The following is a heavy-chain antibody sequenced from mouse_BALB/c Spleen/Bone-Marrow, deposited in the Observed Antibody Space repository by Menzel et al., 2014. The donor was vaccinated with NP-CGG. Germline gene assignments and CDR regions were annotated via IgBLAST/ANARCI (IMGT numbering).Heavy chain of an antibody. Sequence: EAHLVESGGGLVQPGGSLKLSCAASGFTFSSYIMSWVRQTPEKRLEWVAYISNGGDNTYYPDTVKGRFIISRDNAKNTLCLQMSSLKSEDTAMYYCVRHRYDGYYFDYWGQGTTLTVSS. CDR3: VRHRYDGYYFDY. V-gene: IGHV5-12-2*01. CDR1: GFTFSSYI. D-gene: IGHD2-14*01. J-gene: IGHJ2*01. CDR2: ISNGGDNT.